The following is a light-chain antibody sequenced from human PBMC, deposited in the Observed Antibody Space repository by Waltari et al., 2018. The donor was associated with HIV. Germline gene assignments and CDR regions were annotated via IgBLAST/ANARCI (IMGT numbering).Light chain of an antibody. J-gene: IGLJ3*02. Sequence: QSALTQPASVSGSPGQSITFSCTGTRSDIGSYNLVSWYQQHPGKAPRLMIYEVTKRPSGVSYSLSGSKSGNTASLTISGLQAEDEADYYCCSFAGSTSWVFGGGTKLTVL. CDR1: RSDIGSYNL. V-gene: IGLV2-23*02. CDR3: CSFAGSTSWV. CDR2: EVT.